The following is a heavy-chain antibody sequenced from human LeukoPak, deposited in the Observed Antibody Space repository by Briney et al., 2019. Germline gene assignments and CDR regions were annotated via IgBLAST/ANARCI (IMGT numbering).Heavy chain of an antibody. J-gene: IGHJ4*02. CDR1: GGSISSNSYY. V-gene: IGHV4-39*07. CDR2: IYYSGST. Sequence: SETLSLTCTVSGGSISSNSYYWGWIRQPPGKGLEWIGSIYYSGSTYYNPSLKSRVTISVDTSKNQFSLKLSSVTAADTAVYYCVRDVNYYDSSGKIDYWGQGTLVAVSS. D-gene: IGHD3-22*01. CDR3: VRDVNYYDSSGKIDY.